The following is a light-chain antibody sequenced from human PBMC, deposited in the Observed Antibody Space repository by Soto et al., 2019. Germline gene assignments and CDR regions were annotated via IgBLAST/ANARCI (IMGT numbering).Light chain of an antibody. Sequence: DDQMTQSPSNLSAPVGDRIIINSLASQGLSNYLAWYQQKPGKVPKLLIYAASSLQSGVPSRFSGSGSGTDFTLTISSLQPEDFATYYSQPSYSTPQTFGHATKVDIK. CDR2: AAS. V-gene: IGKV1-39*01. CDR1: QGLSNY. J-gene: IGKJ1*01. CDR3: QPSYSTPQT.